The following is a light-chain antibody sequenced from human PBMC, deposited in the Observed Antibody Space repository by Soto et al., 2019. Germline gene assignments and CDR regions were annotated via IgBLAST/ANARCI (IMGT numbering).Light chain of an antibody. Sequence: DIQMTQSPSTLSASVGDRVTITCRASHTIASSLAWYQQKPGKAPKLLIYKASSLEGGVPSRFSGSGSGTEFTLTISSLQPDDFATYYCQQYNTPSTFGQGTKVEV. CDR1: HTIASS. CDR3: QQYNTPST. CDR2: KAS. J-gene: IGKJ1*01. V-gene: IGKV1-5*03.